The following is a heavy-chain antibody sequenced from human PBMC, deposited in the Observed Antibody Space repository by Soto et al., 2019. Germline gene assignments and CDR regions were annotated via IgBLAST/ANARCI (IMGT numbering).Heavy chain of an antibody. Sequence: QVQLVQSGAEVKKPGSSVKVSCKASGGTFSSYAISWVRQAPGQGLEWMGGIIPIFGTANYAQKFQGRVTITADESTSTGYMELSSLRSEDTAVYYCARGYEGYCSGGSCYAVEYFQHWGQGTLVTVSS. V-gene: IGHV1-69*12. J-gene: IGHJ1*01. D-gene: IGHD2-15*01. CDR2: IIPIFGTA. CDR3: ARGYEGYCSGGSCYAVEYFQH. CDR1: GGTFSSYA.